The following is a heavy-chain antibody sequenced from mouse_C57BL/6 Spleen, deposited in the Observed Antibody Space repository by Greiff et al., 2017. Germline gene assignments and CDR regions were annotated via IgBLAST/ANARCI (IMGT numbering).Heavy chain of an antibody. Sequence: VKLQEFGAELVKPGASVKISCKASGYAFSSYWMNWVKQRPGKGLEWIGQIYPGDGDTNYNGKFKGKATLTADKSSSTAYMQLSSLTSEDSAVYFCAREITGAYWGQGTLVTVSA. V-gene: IGHV1-80*01. CDR1: GYAFSSYW. D-gene: IGHD1-1*01. J-gene: IGHJ3*01. CDR3: AREITGAY. CDR2: IYPGDGDT.